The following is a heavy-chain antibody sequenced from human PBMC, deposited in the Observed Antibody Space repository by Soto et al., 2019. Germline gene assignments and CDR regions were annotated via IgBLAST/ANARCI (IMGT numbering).Heavy chain of an antibody. J-gene: IGHJ6*02. Sequence: EVQLVESGGGLVKPGGSLRLSCVVSSVTFSKTWMNWFRQAPGKGLEWVGRVKGKSDGGTADYAAPVQGRFTVSRDDSEDTLYLQMNSLKAEDTAVYYCVYNMDVWGQGTTVTVSS. CDR1: SVTFSKTW. CDR3: VYNMDV. CDR2: VKGKSDGGTA. V-gene: IGHV3-15*07. D-gene: IGHD1-1*01.